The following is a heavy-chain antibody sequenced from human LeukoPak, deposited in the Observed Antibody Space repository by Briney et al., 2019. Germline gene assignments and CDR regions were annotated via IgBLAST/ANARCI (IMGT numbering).Heavy chain of an antibody. V-gene: IGHV3-21*04. Sequence: GGSLRLSCAASGFTFSSYSMNWVRQAPGKGLEWVSSISSSSSYIYYADSVKGRFAISRDNAKNSLYLQMNSLRAEDTALYYCAKPSGGSGSYYNDAFHIWGQGTMVTVSS. D-gene: IGHD3-10*01. CDR1: GFTFSSYS. CDR2: ISSSSSYI. CDR3: AKPSGGSGSYYNDAFHI. J-gene: IGHJ3*02.